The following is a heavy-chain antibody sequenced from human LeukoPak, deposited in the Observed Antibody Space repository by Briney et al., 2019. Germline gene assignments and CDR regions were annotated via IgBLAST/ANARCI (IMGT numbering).Heavy chain of an antibody. Sequence: ASVKVSCKASGYTFTSYGISWVRQAPGQGLEWMGWISVYNGNTNSTQKLQGRVTMTTDTSTSTAYMELRSLRSDDTAVYYCAGGGYNWNDVLDPWGQGTLVTVSS. V-gene: IGHV1-18*01. D-gene: IGHD1-1*01. CDR3: AGGGYNWNDVLDP. J-gene: IGHJ5*02. CDR2: ISVYNGNT. CDR1: GYTFTSYG.